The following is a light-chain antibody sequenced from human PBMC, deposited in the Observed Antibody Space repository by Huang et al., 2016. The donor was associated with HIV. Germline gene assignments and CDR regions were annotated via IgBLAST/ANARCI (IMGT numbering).Light chain of an antibody. CDR2: DAS. CDR1: QSVSSY. Sequence: EVVLTQSPATLSLSPGERATLSCRASQSVSSYLAWYQQKPGQAPRLLIYDASNRATGIPARFIGRGSGTDFTLTISSLEPEDFAVYYCQQRSNWPLTFGPGTKVEIK. J-gene: IGKJ3*01. V-gene: IGKV3-11*01. CDR3: QQRSNWPLT.